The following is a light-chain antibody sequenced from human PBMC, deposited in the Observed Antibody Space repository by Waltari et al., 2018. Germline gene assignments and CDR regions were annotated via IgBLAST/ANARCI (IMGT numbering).Light chain of an antibody. CDR1: QTISNNS. CDR3: QQYGGSGV. V-gene: IGKV3-20*01. CDR2: GVS. J-gene: IGKJ2*01. Sequence: EIVLTQSPGTLSLSPGEGASLSCRASQTISNNSLAWYQQKVDQAPRLIIWGVSNRDADTPDRFRGSGSGTDFTLTITRLEPEDFAVYFCQQYGGSGVFGQGTKLEI.